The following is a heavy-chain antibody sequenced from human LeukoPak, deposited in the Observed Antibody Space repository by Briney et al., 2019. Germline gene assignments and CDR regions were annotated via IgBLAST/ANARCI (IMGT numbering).Heavy chain of an antibody. D-gene: IGHD2-2*01. V-gene: IGHV1-18*01. Sequence: ASVKVSCKASGYTFTSYGISWVRQAPGQGLGWMGWISAYNGNTNYAQKLQGRVTMTTDTSTSTAYMELRSLRSDDTAVYYCAREYCSSTSCYPDIWGQGTMVTVSS. CDR2: ISAYNGNT. CDR1: GYTFTSYG. J-gene: IGHJ3*02. CDR3: AREYCSSTSCYPDI.